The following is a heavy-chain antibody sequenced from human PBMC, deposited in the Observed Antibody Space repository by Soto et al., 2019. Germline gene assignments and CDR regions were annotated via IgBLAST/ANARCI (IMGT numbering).Heavy chain of an antibody. Sequence: QVQLVQSGAEVRKPGASVKVSCKASGHTLASYDINWVRQATGQGLEWMGWMTPDSGDTGYAQKFQGRVTMTWDTSITTAYMELSSLRSDETAVYYCARDPFYGWFDFWGQGTLVTVSS. CDR1: GHTLASYD. CDR2: MTPDSGDT. D-gene: IGHD3-16*01. J-gene: IGHJ5*01. V-gene: IGHV1-8*01. CDR3: ARDPFYGWFDF.